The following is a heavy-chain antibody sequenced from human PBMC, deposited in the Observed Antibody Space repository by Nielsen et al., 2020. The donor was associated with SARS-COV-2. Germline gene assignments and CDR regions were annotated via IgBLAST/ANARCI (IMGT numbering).Heavy chain of an antibody. CDR1: GGSFSSNDW. CDR3: ARGNLVVVPSPVLGLGPFFYYFNLDV. D-gene: IGHD2-21*01. Sequence: SETLSLTCAVSGGSFSSNDWWTWVRQSPGKGLEWIGEVSHSGSTNYNPSLKSRVTLSMDKSKRQFSLRLTSVSAADTAVYFCARGNLVVVPSPVLGLGPFFYYFNLDVWGKGTTVIVSS. J-gene: IGHJ6*03. V-gene: IGHV4-4*02. CDR2: VSHSGST.